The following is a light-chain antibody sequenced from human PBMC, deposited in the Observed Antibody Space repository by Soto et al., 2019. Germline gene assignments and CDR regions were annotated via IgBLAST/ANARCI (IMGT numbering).Light chain of an antibody. J-gene: IGKJ1*01. V-gene: IGKV3-20*01. CDR1: QYINTR. Sequence: EIVLTQSPATLSSFPGDRVTLSCRASQYINTRLAWYQHRPGQAPRLIIHGASSRATGVPDRITGSGSGTDFTLSISRLEPEDFAGYCCKHYCGSTRTFGQWTKVDIK. CDR2: GAS. CDR3: KHYCGSTRT.